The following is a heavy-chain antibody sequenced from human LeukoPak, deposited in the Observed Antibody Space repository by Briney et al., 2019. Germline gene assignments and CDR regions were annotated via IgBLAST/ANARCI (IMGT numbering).Heavy chain of an antibody. Sequence: PGGSLRLSCAASGFTFSSYWMTWVRQAPGKGLEWVANITQDGSERYYVDSVKGRFTISRDNAKNSLFLQMNSLRAEDTAVYYCARDRSQASAWGQGTLVTVSS. CDR2: ITQDGSER. CDR3: ARDRSQASA. CDR1: GFTFSSYW. V-gene: IGHV3-7*05. J-gene: IGHJ4*02.